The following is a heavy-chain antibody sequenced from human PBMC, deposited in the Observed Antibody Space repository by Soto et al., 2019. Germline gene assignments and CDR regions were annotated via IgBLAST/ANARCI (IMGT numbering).Heavy chain of an antibody. CDR3: ARDPESSSWYYFDY. Sequence: PSETLSLTCTVSGGSISSYYWSWIRQPPGKGLEWIGYIYYSGSTNYNPSLKSRVTISVDMSKNQFSLKLSSVTAPDSAVYYCARDPESSSWYYFDYWGQGTLVTVSS. J-gene: IGHJ4*02. CDR2: IYYSGST. V-gene: IGHV4-59*01. D-gene: IGHD6-13*01. CDR1: GGSISSYY.